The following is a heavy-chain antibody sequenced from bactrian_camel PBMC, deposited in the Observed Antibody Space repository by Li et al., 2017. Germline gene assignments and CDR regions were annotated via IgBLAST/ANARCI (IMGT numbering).Heavy chain of an antibody. V-gene: IGHV3S40*01. Sequence: VQLVESGGGSVQTGGSLRLSCQVNGSYKRGSMCMGWFRHIPGKEREGVAAINSDDVTTNYADSVKGRFTISKDRAKNILWLQMDSLKPEDTAMYFCAADSSTPYYSDYDLHVSRYTDWGQGTQVTVS. CDR2: INSDDVTT. CDR1: GSYKRGSMC. J-gene: IGHJ4*01. CDR3: AADSSTPYYSDYDLHVSRYTD. D-gene: IGHD4*01.